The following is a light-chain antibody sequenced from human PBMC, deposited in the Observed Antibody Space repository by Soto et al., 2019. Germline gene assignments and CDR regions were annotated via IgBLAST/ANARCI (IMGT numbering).Light chain of an antibody. CDR2: GAS. CDR3: QQHNKRPPKT. Sequence: EIVMTQSPATLSVSPGERATLSCRASQSVSTNLAWYQQKPGQAPRLLIYGASTRATGIPARFSGSGSGTEFTLTISSLQSEDFAIYYCQQHNKRPPKTFGQGTKVEIK. V-gene: IGKV3-15*01. CDR1: QSVSTN. J-gene: IGKJ1*01.